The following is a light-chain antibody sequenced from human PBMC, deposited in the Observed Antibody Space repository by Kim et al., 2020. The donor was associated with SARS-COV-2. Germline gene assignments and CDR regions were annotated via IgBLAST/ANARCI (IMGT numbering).Light chain of an antibody. CDR1: QGIGTY. CDR2: GAS. V-gene: IGKV1-8*01. CDR3: QQYYTYPRT. J-gene: IGKJ1*01. Sequence: AIRITQSPSSLSASTGDRVTITCRASQGIGTYLAWYQQIPGKAPRLLMYGASTLQSGVPSRFSGSGSGTDFTLTISCLQSEDFGTYYCQQYYTYPRTFGLGTKVDIK.